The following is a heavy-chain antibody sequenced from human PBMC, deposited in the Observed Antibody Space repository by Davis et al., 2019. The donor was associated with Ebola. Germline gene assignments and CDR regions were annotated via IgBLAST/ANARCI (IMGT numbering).Heavy chain of an antibody. D-gene: IGHD2-2*01. J-gene: IGHJ6*02. CDR1: GFTFSSYS. CDR3: ARVPAATDNYYYYGMDV. CDR2: ISSSSSYI. Sequence: GGSLRLSCAASGFTFSSYSMNWVRQAPGKGLEWVSSISSSSSYIYYADSVKGRFTISRDNAKNSLYLQMNSLRAEDTAVYYCARVPAATDNYYYYGMDVWSQGTTVTVSS. V-gene: IGHV3-21*01.